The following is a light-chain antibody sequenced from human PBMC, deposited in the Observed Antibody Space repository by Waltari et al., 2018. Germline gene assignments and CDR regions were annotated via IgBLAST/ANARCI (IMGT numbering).Light chain of an antibody. CDR3: QHYLRLPAT. CDR1: QSVTRT. CDR2: GAS. Sequence: EIVLTQSPGTLSLSPGERATLSCRASQSVTRTLAWYQQKPVQAPRLLIYGASNRATGIPDRCSGSGSGTDFSLTISRLEPEDFAVYYCQHYLRLPATFGQGTKVEIK. J-gene: IGKJ1*01. V-gene: IGKV3-20*01.